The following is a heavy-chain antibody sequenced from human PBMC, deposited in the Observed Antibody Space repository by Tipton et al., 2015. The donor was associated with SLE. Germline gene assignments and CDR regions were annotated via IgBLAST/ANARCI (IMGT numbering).Heavy chain of an antibody. V-gene: IGHV4-59*01. CDR2: IYYSGST. D-gene: IGHD3-3*01. Sequence: TLSLTCTLSGGSISTYFWSWIRQPPGKGLEWIGYIYYSGSTNYNPSLKSRVTMSVDTSKNQFSLRLTSVTAADTAVYYCARLEDPFGIFGVPKGWFDPWGQGTLVTVSS. J-gene: IGHJ5*02. CDR1: GGSISTYF. CDR3: ARLEDPFGIFGVPKGWFDP.